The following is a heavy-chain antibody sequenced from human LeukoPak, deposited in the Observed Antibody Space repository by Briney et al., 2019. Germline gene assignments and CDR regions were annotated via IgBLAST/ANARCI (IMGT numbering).Heavy chain of an antibody. V-gene: IGHV3-11*04. Sequence: GGSLRLSCAASAFTFSEYYMTWLRQAPGKGLEWVSYIGTSGSPIYYAHSVKGRFTISRDDAKDPLYLQMTSLRADDTAVYYCARQYCSTTTCYTDYWGQGSLVTVSS. CDR1: AFTFSEYY. J-gene: IGHJ4*02. D-gene: IGHD2-2*02. CDR3: ARQYCSTTTCYTDY. CDR2: IGTSGSPI.